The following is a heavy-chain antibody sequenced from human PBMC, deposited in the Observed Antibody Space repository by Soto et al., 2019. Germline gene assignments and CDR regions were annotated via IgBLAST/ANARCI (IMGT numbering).Heavy chain of an antibody. CDR2: VHYSWGS. CDR3: APQAVGELHGLVDV. J-gene: IGHJ6*02. V-gene: IGHV4-59*08. D-gene: IGHD1-26*01. Sequence: PSETLSLTCTVSGGSISSYHWSWIRQTPGKGLEWIGYVHYSWGSNYNPSLKSRVAISLDTSKSQFSLKLTSVTATDTAAYYCAPQAVGELHGLVDVLGHGTTVTVSS. CDR1: GGSISSYH.